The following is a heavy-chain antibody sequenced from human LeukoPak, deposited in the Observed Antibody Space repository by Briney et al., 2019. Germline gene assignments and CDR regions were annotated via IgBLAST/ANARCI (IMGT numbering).Heavy chain of an antibody. CDR2: INPDSGGT. V-gene: IGHV1-2*02. D-gene: IGHD3-22*01. Sequence: GASVKVSCKASGYTFTGYYMHWVRQAPGQGLEWMGWINPDSGGTNYAQKFQGRVTMTRDTSISTAYMDLSRLRSDDTAVYYCARAGHYDSILYADDVFDFWGQGTMVTVSS. CDR1: GYTFTGYY. J-gene: IGHJ3*01. CDR3: ARAGHYDSILYADDVFDF.